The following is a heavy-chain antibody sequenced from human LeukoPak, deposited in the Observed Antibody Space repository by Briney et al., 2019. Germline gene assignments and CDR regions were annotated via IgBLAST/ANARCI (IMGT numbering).Heavy chain of an antibody. Sequence: GESLKISRKGSGYSFTRFWIGWVRQMPGKGLEWMGIIYPGDSDTKYSPSFQGQVTLSVDKSITTAYLQWSSLKASDTAMYYCARQASAASDYWGQGTLVTVSS. V-gene: IGHV5-51*01. CDR1: GYSFTRFW. J-gene: IGHJ4*02. CDR2: IYPGDSDT. D-gene: IGHD6-13*01. CDR3: ARQASAASDY.